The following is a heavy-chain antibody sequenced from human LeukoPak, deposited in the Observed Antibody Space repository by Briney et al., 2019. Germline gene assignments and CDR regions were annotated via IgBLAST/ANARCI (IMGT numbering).Heavy chain of an antibody. V-gene: IGHV1-69*05. Sequence: GASVKVSCKASGGTFSSYAISWVRQAPGQGLEWMGRIIPIFGTANYAQKFQGRVTITTDEFTSTAYMELSSLRSEDTAVYYCARAGPQDCSSTSCYTGPFDYWGQGTLVTVSS. CDR1: GGTFSSYA. CDR2: IIPIFGTA. D-gene: IGHD2-2*02. CDR3: ARAGPQDCSSTSCYTGPFDY. J-gene: IGHJ4*02.